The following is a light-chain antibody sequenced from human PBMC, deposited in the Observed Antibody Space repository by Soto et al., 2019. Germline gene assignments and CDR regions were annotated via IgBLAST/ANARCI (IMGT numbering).Light chain of an antibody. CDR3: QQYNNWSRIT. CDR1: QSVSSN. CDR2: GAS. J-gene: IGKJ5*01. Sequence: EIVMTQSPATLSVSPGERATLSGRASQSVSSNLAWYQQKPGQAPRLLIDGASTRATGIPARFSGSGSGTEFTLTISSLPSEDFAVYYCQQYNNWSRITFGQGTRLEIK. V-gene: IGKV3-15*01.